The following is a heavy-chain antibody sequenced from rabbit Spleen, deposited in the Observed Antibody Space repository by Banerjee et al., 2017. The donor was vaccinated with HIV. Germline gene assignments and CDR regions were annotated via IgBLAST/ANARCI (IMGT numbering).Heavy chain of an antibody. D-gene: IGHD1-1*01. CDR1: ALSFSYSDY. CDR2: VVAGISYTI. CDR3: ARNSDTSFSSYGMDL. Sequence: QSLQESGGDLVKPGASFTPISRASALSFSYSDYMFWVRQPPGKGREWIACVVAGISYTIYYAPWAKGRFSISKTSSTTVTLQMASLTAEVTASYFCARNSDTSFSSYGMDLWGQGTLVTVS. J-gene: IGHJ6*01. V-gene: IGHV1S40*01.